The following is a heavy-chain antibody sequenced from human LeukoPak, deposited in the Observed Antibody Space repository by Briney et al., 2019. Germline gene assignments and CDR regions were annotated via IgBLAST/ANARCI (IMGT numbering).Heavy chain of an antibody. CDR3: ARDHGSDNYYTDY. CDR1: GGTFSSYA. D-gene: IGHD2-21*02. V-gene: IGHV1-69*04. Sequence: GASVKVSCKASGGTFSSYAISWVRQAPGQGLEWTGRIIPILGIANYAQKFQGRVTITADKSTSTAYMELSSLRYEDTAVYYCARDHGSDNYYTDYWGQGTPVTVSS. J-gene: IGHJ4*02. CDR2: IIPILGIA.